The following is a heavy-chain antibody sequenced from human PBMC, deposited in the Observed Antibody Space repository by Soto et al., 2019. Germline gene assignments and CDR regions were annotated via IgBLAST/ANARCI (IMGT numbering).Heavy chain of an antibody. Sequence: GGSLRLSCAASGFTFSSYGMHWVRQAPGKGLEWVAVISYDGSNKYYADSVKGRFTISRDNSKNTLYLQMNSLRAEDTAVYYCAKVAYGGYVGGLGHYYYYYGMDVWGQGTTVTVSS. CDR3: AKVAYGGYVGGLGHYYYYYGMDV. V-gene: IGHV3-30*18. J-gene: IGHJ6*02. D-gene: IGHD5-12*01. CDR1: GFTFSSYG. CDR2: ISYDGSNK.